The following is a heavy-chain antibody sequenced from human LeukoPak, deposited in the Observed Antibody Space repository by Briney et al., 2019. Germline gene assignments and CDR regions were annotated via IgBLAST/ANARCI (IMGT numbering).Heavy chain of an antibody. CDR1: GFTFSSYW. V-gene: IGHV3-74*01. Sequence: PGGSLRLSCAASGFTFSSYWMHWVRQAPGKGLVWVSHINTDGSSTSYADSVKGRFTTSRDNAKNTLYLQMNSLRAEDTAVYYCARDIYDSSGYYYGPFDYWGQGTLVTVSS. CDR3: ARDIYDSSGYYYGPFDY. D-gene: IGHD3-22*01. CDR2: INTDGSST. J-gene: IGHJ4*02.